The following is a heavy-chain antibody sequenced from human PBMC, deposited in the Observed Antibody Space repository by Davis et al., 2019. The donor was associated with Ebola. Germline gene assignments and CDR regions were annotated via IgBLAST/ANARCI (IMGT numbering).Heavy chain of an antibody. CDR1: GYTFTSYD. CDR3: ARKPARIAVGSGMDV. D-gene: IGHD6-19*01. Sequence: ASVRVSCKASGYTFTSYDINWVRQATGQGLEWMGWMNPNSGNTGYAQKFQGRVTMTRNTSISTAYMELSSLSSEDTAVYYCARKPARIAVGSGMDVWGQGTTVTVSS. V-gene: IGHV1-8*01. J-gene: IGHJ6*02. CDR2: MNPNSGNT.